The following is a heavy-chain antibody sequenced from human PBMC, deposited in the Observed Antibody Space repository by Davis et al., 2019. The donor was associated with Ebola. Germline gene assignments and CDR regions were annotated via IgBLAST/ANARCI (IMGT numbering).Heavy chain of an antibody. CDR1: GFTFSSYG. J-gene: IGHJ4*02. CDR2: IRYDGSNK. CDR3: AIIPPPNPDY. V-gene: IGHV3-30*02. Sequence: PGGSLRLSCAASGFTFSSYGMHWVRQAPGKGLEWVAFIRYDGSNKYYADSVKGRFTISRDNSKNTLYLQMNSLRAEDTAVYYCAIIPPPNPDYWGQGTLVTVSS. D-gene: IGHD2-21*01.